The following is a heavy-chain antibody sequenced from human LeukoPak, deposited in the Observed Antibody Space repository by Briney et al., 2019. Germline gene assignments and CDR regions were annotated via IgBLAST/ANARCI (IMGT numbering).Heavy chain of an antibody. CDR1: GFTFSSYA. V-gene: IGHV3-30-3*01. J-gene: IGHJ4*02. CDR3: ARDRDSGYAN. D-gene: IGHD5-12*01. CDR2: ISYDGSNK. Sequence: PGRSLRLSCAASGFTFSSYAMHWVRQAPGKGLEWVAVISYDGSNKYYADSVKGRFTISRDNSKNTLYLQMNSLRAEDTAVYYCARDRDSGYANWGQGTLVTVSS.